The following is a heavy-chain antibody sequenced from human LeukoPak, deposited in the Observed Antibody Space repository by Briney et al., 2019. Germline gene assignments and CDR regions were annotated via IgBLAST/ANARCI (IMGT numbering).Heavy chain of an antibody. D-gene: IGHD2-2*01. Sequence: GGSLRLSCAASGFTFSNYAMNGVRQAPGKGLEWVSAISGSGGSTFYADSVKGRFTISRDNSKNTLYLQMNSLRAEDTAVYYCARKGNPSPFDYWGQGTLVTVSS. CDR3: ARKGNPSPFDY. J-gene: IGHJ4*02. V-gene: IGHV3-23*01. CDR2: ISGSGGST. CDR1: GFTFSNYA.